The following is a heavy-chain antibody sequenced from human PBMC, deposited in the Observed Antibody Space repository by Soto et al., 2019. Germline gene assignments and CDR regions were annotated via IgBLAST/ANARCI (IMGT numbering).Heavy chain of an antibody. D-gene: IGHD6-13*01. V-gene: IGHV3-21*01. Sequence: GGSLRLSCAASGFTFSSYSMNWVRQAPGKGLEWVSSISSSSSYIYYADSVKGRFTISRDNAKNSLYLQMNSLRAEDTAVYYCARVRLYSSAAAGGPGVDEYFQHWGQGTLVTVSS. CDR2: ISSSSSYI. CDR3: ARVRLYSSAAAGGPGVDEYFQH. J-gene: IGHJ1*01. CDR1: GFTFSSYS.